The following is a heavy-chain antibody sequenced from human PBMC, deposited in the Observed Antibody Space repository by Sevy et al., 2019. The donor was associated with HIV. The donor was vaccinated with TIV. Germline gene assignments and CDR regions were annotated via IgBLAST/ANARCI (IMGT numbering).Heavy chain of an antibody. J-gene: IGHJ6*02. CDR2: FYTGSKT. Sequence: GGSLRLSCAASGFPVSSSYMNWVRQAPGKGLEWVSVFYTGSKTDYADSVKGRFTMSRDNSKNTLYLQMNGLRAEDTAVYYCARDKNAYYYGLDVWGQGTTVTVSS. CDR1: GFPVSSSY. V-gene: IGHV3-53*01. CDR3: ARDKNAYYYGLDV.